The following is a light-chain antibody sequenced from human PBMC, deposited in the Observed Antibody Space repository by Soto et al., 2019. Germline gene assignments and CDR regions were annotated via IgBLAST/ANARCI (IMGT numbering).Light chain of an antibody. V-gene: IGLV1-40*01. J-gene: IGLJ2*01. Sequence: QSALTQPPSVSGAPGQRVTISCTGSSSNIGAGYDVHWYQQLPGTAPKLLIYGHSNRPSGVPDRFSGSKSGTSASLAITGLQAEEEADYYCQSYDSSLSGYVVFGGGTKLTVL. CDR1: SSNIGAGYD. CDR3: QSYDSSLSGYVV. CDR2: GHS.